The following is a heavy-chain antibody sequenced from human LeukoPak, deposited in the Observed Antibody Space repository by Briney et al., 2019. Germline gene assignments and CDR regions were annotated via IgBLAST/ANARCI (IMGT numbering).Heavy chain of an antibody. V-gene: IGHV3-11*01. D-gene: IGHD6-19*01. CDR3: ARDGGSAWFLDY. CDR1: GFTFSDYF. CDR2: ISASGTSI. Sequence: GGSLRLSCAGSGFTFSDYFLTWIRQAPGKGLEWVPGISASGTSIYYADSVKGRFTISRDNAKNSLFLQMNSLRADDTAVYYCARDGGSAWFLDYWGQGTLVTVSS. J-gene: IGHJ4*02.